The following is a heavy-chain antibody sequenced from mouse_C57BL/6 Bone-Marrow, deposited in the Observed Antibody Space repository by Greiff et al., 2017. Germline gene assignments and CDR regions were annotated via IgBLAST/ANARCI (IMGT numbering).Heavy chain of an antibody. D-gene: IGHD1-1*01. CDR2: INPGSGGT. CDR1: GYSFTNYL. J-gene: IGHJ2*01. CDR3: RIYYYGTDYFDY. V-gene: IGHV1-54*01. Sequence: QVQLQQSGAELVRPGTSVKVSCKASGYSFTNYLIEWVKQRPGQGLEWIGVINPGSGGTNYNETFKGKATLTADKASSTAYMQLSSLTSEDSAVYFCRIYYYGTDYFDYWGQGTTLTVSS.